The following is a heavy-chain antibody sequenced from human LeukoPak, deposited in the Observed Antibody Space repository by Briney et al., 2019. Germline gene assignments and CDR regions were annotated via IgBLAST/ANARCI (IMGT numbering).Heavy chain of an antibody. V-gene: IGHV3-23*01. J-gene: IGHJ6*02. CDR1: GFTFSSDA. D-gene: IGHD6-19*01. CDR2: ISDSGGRT. Sequence: GGSLRLSCAASGFTFSSDAMSWVRQAPGKGLEWVSGISDSGGRTYYADSVTGRFTISRDNSKNTLYLQMNSLRAEDTAVYYCAKDQHFSIIAVTGRVYCYGMDVWGQGTTVTVSS. CDR3: AKDQHFSIIAVTGRVYCYGMDV.